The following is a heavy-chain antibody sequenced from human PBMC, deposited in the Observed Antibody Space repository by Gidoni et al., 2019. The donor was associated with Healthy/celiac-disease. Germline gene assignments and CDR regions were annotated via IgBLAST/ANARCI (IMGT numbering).Heavy chain of an antibody. D-gene: IGHD2-15*01. CDR3: ARTIVVVVAATQPFDY. CDR2: IYWNDDK. CDR1: GFSLSTSGVG. Sequence: QITLTESGPTLVKPTQTLTLTCTFSGFSLSTSGVGVGWIRQPPGKALEWLALIYWNDDKRYSPSLKSRLTITKDTSKNQVVLTMTNMDPVDTATYYCARTIVVVVAATQPFDYWGQGTLVTVSS. J-gene: IGHJ4*02. V-gene: IGHV2-5*01.